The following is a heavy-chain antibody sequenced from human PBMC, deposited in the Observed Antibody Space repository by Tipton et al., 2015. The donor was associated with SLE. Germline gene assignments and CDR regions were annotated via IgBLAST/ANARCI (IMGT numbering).Heavy chain of an antibody. J-gene: IGHJ4*02. CDR1: GGSISFHY. V-gene: IGHV4-59*11. CDR3: VGSTAGGFFDY. CDR2: THFSGNT. Sequence: TLSLTCTVSGGSISFHYWTWIRQTPGKELEWIGNTHFSGNTNYNPSLKSRVTISVDTSKNQFSLKLGSVTAADTSVYYCVGSTAGGFFDYWGQGTLVTVSS. D-gene: IGHD2-2*01.